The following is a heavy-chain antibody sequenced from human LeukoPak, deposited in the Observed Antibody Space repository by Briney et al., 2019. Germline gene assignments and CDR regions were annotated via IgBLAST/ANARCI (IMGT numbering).Heavy chain of an antibody. CDR1: GFTFSSYA. J-gene: IGHJ6*02. V-gene: IGHV3-30-3*01. Sequence: GGSLRLSCAASGFTFSSYAMHWVRQAPGKGLEWVAVISYDGSNKYYADSVKGRFTISRDNSKNTLYLQMNSLRAEDTAVYYCARGMDVWGQGTTVTVSS. CDR2: ISYDGSNK. CDR3: ARGMDV.